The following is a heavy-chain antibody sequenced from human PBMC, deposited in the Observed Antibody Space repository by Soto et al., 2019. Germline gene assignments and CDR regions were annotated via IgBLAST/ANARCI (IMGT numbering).Heavy chain of an antibody. J-gene: IGHJ3*02. V-gene: IGHV5-51*01. CDR3: ARREHSGDSGNVFDI. CDR1: GYSFTNYW. Sequence: PGESLKISCKGSGYSFTNYWIGWVRQMPGKGLEWMGIIYPGDSDARYSPSFQGQVTFSADKSITTAYLQWSSLKASDTAMYYCARREHSGDSGNVFDIWGQGTMVTVSS. D-gene: IGHD4-17*01. CDR2: IYPGDSDA.